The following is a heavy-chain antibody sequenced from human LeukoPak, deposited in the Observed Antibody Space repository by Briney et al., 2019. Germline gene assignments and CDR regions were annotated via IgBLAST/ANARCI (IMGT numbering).Heavy chain of an antibody. J-gene: IGHJ4*02. CDR2: ISAYNGNT. CDR1: SYTFTCYG. D-gene: IGHD3-10*01. Sequence: ASVKVSCKASSYTFTCYGISWVRQAPGQGLDWMGWISAYNGNTNYAQKLQGRVTMTTDTSTSTAYMELRSLRSDDTAVYYCARASSGSMVRGVYDYWGQGTLVTVSS. CDR3: ARASSGSMVRGVYDY. V-gene: IGHV1-18*04.